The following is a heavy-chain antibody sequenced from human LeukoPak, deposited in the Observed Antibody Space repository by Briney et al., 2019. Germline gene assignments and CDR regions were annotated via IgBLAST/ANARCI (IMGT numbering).Heavy chain of an antibody. CDR1: GYTFTGYY. CDR3: AREEAVRGADPY. J-gene: IGHJ4*02. CDR2: IIPIFGTA. V-gene: IGHV1-69*13. D-gene: IGHD3-10*01. Sequence: GASVKVSCKASGYTFTGYYMHWVRQAPGQGLEWMGWIIPIFGTANYAQKFQGRVTITADESTSTAYMELSSLRSEDTAVYYCAREEAVRGADPYWGQGTLVTVSS.